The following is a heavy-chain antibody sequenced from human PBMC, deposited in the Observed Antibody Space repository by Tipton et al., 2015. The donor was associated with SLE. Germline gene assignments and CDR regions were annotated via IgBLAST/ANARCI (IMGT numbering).Heavy chain of an antibody. CDR3: ARVRGRGYFQH. CDR2: IYYSGST. CDR1: GGSISSYY. J-gene: IGHJ1*01. D-gene: IGHD3-10*01. Sequence: LRLSCTVSGGSISSYYWSWIRQPPGKGLEWIGYIYYSGSTNYNPSLKSRVTISVDTSKNQFSLKLSSVPAADPAVYYCARVRGRGYFQHWGQGTRVTVSS. V-gene: IGHV4-59*01.